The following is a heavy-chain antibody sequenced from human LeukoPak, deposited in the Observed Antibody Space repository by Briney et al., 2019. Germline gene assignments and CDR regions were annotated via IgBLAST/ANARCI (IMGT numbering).Heavy chain of an antibody. CDR3: ARETYSSSWSQPYYFDY. J-gene: IGHJ4*02. D-gene: IGHD6-13*01. CDR1: GGSFSGYY. Sequence: SETLSLTCAVYGGSFSGYYWSWIRQPPGKGLEWIGVINHSGSTNYNPSLKSRVTISVDTSKNQFSLKVSSVTAADTAVYYCARETYSSSWSQPYYFDYWGQGTLVTVSS. CDR2: INHSGST. V-gene: IGHV4-34*01.